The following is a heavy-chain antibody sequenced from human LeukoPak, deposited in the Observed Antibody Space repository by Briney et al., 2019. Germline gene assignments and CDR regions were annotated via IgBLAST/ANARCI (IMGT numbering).Heavy chain of an antibody. J-gene: IGHJ4*02. V-gene: IGHV3-23*01. CDR3: AKDVWELPYYFDY. Sequence: TGGSLRLSCAASGFTFSSYAMSWVRQAPGKGLEWVSAISGSGGSTYYADSVKGRFTISRDNSKNTLYLQMNSLRAEDTAVYYCAKDVWELPYYFDYWGQGTLVTVSS. CDR1: GFTFSSYA. D-gene: IGHD1-26*01. CDR2: ISGSGGST.